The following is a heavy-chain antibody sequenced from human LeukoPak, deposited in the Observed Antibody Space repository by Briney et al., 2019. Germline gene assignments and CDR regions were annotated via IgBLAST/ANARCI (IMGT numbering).Heavy chain of an antibody. Sequence: GGSLGLSCAASGFTFSSYEMNWVRQAPGKGLEWVSYISGSGRNIYYADSVKGRFTISRDNAKNSLYLQMSSLRAEDTAVYYCARDGYHYYGSGTYFGYYYMDVWGKGTTVTISS. V-gene: IGHV3-48*03. D-gene: IGHD3-10*01. J-gene: IGHJ6*03. CDR2: ISGSGRNI. CDR3: ARDGYHYYGSGTYFGYYYMDV. CDR1: GFTFSSYE.